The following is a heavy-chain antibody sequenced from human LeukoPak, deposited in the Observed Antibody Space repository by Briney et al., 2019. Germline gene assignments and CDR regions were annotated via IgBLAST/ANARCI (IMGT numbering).Heavy chain of an antibody. J-gene: IGHJ4*02. CDR1: GFTFSDYS. Sequence: GGSLRLSCAASGFTFSDYSMNWVRQAPGKGLEWVSFISSSSTIYYADSVEGRFTISRDNAQNSVYLQMNSLRAEDTAVYYCARETRRGTNFDYWGQGTQVTVSS. CDR3: ARETRRGTNFDY. CDR2: ISSSSTI. V-gene: IGHV3-69-1*01.